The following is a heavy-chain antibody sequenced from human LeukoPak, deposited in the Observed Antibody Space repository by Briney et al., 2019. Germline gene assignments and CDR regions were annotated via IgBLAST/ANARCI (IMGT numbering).Heavy chain of an antibody. CDR1: GFTFSSYA. CDR2: ISFDGSKT. Sequence: GGSLRLSCAASGFTFSSYAMHWVRHAPGKGLEWVVVISFDGSKTYYADSLKGRCTISRDNSKNTLYLQMNSLRPEDTAAYYCARDRQPYYHYYGMDVWGQGTTVTVSS. D-gene: IGHD6-6*01. CDR3: ARDRQPYYHYYGMDV. V-gene: IGHV3-30-3*01. J-gene: IGHJ6*02.